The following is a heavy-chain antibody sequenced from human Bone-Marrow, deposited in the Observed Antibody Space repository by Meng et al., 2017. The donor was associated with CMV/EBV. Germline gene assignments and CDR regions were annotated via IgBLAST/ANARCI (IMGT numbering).Heavy chain of an antibody. D-gene: IGHD6-13*01. J-gene: IGHJ3*02. CDR1: GGSISSYY. CDR2: IYYSGST. Sequence: GSLRLSCTVSGGSISSYYWSWIRQPPGKGLEWIGYIYYSGSTNYNPSLKSRVTISVDTSKNQFSLKLSSVTAADTAVYYCARGGLVQAFDIWGQGTMVTVSS. CDR3: ARGGLVQAFDI. V-gene: IGHV4-59*01.